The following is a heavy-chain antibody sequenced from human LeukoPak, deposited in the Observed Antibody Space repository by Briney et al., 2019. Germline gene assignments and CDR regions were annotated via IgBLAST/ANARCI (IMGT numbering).Heavy chain of an antibody. CDR2: ISWNSGSI. V-gene: IGHV3-9*01. Sequence: PGGSLRLSCAASGFTFDDYAMHWVRQAPGKGLEWVSGISWNSGSIGYADSVKGRFTISRDNAKNSLYLQMNSLRAEDTAVYYCARGLNRPSDAFDIWGQGTMVTVSS. J-gene: IGHJ3*02. CDR3: ARGLNRPSDAFDI. D-gene: IGHD2/OR15-2a*01. CDR1: GFTFDDYA.